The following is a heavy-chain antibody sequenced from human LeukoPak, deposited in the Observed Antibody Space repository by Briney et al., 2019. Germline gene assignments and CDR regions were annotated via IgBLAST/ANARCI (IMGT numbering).Heavy chain of an antibody. V-gene: IGHV1-2*02. CDR3: ARASPYYYGSGSTINFDY. J-gene: IGHJ4*02. CDR1: GYTFTGYY. D-gene: IGHD3-10*01. Sequence: ASVKVSCKASGYTFTGYYMHWVRQAPGQGLEWMGWINPNSGGTNYAQKFQGRVTMTRDTSISTAYMKLSRLRSDDTAVYYCARASPYYYGSGSTINFDYWGQGTLVTVSS. CDR2: INPNSGGT.